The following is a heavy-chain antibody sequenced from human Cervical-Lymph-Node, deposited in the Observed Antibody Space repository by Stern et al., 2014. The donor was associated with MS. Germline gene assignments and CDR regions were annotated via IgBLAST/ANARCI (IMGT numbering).Heavy chain of an antibody. CDR2: IYPGDSDT. D-gene: IGHD2-15*01. V-gene: IGHV5-51*01. J-gene: IGHJ4*02. Sequence: VQLVQSGAEVKKPGESLKISCKGSGYNFTNYWIGWVRQMPGKGLEWMGIIYPGDSDTRYSPSFQGQVTISADKSISTAYLQWSSLKASDTAMYYCARKLCSGGSCYSLDYWGQGTLVTVSS. CDR1: GYNFTNYW. CDR3: ARKLCSGGSCYSLDY.